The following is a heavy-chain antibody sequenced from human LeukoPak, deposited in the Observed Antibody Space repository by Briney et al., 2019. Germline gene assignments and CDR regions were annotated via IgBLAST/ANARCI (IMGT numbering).Heavy chain of an antibody. J-gene: IGHJ4*02. Sequence: GGSLRLSCAASGFPFSSYAMSWVRQAPGKGLEWVSVIVRSGGTTYYADSVKGRFTISRDNSKNTLYLQMNSLRAEDTAVYYCAKEAVAGTGFDYWGQGTLVTVSS. CDR2: IVRSGGTT. D-gene: IGHD6-19*01. V-gene: IGHV3-23*01. CDR1: GFPFSSYA. CDR3: AKEAVAGTGFDY.